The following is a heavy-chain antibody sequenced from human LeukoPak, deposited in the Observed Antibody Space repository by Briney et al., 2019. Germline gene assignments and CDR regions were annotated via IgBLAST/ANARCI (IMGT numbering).Heavy chain of an antibody. CDR3: ARIPRDGGVIVFDY. CDR1: GFTFSSYE. J-gene: IGHJ4*02. V-gene: IGHV3-48*03. D-gene: IGHD3-16*02. Sequence: GGALRLSCAASGFTFSSYEMNWVRQAPGKGLEWVSYITGSGSTKYYADSVKGRFTISRDNTKNSLFLQMNSLRADDTAVYYCARIPRDGGVIVFDYWGQGTLVTVSS. CDR2: ITGSGSTK.